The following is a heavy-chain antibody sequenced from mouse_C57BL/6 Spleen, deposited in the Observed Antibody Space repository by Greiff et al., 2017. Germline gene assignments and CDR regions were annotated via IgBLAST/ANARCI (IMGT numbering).Heavy chain of an antibody. CDR1: GYTFTSYW. D-gene: IGHD5-1*01. J-gene: IGHJ2*01. CDR3: ARLPTGTYFDY. V-gene: IGHV1-64*01. CDR2: INPYNGST. Sequence: VQLQQPGAELVRPGASVKLSCKASGYTFTSYWMHWVKQRPGQGLEWIGMINPYNGSTNYNQKFKSKATLTVDKSSSTAYMQLSSLPSEDAAVYYCARLPTGTYFDYWGQGTTLTVSS.